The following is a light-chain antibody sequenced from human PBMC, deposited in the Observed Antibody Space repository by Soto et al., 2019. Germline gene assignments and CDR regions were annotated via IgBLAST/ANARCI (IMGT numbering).Light chain of an antibody. J-gene: IGKJ1*01. V-gene: IGKV1-5*01. CDR3: QHYINFSGT. CDR1: QSISNW. CDR2: DAS. Sequence: DIQMTQSPSTLSASVGDRVTITCRASQSISNWLAWYQQKPGKAPKLLIYDASTLQSGVSSRFSGSGSGTEFTLTISNLQPDDFASYYCQHYINFSGTFGQGTTVDI.